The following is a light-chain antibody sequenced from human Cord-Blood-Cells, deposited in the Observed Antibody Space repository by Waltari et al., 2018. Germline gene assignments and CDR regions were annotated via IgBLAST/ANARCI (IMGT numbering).Light chain of an antibody. CDR2: EGS. Sequence: QSALTQPASVSGSPGQSITISCTGTSSDVGSYNLVSWYQQHPGKAPKLMIYEGSKRPTGVSKRFSGSKSGNTASLTSAGLQAGEEADYYCCSYAGSSTYVFGTGTKVTVL. J-gene: IGLJ1*01. CDR1: SSDVGSYNL. V-gene: IGLV2-23*01. CDR3: CSYAGSSTYV.